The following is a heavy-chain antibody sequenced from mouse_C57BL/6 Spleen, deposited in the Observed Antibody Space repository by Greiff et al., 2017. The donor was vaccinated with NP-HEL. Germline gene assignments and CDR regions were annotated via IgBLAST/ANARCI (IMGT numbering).Heavy chain of an antibody. CDR3: AIGTYGDGAWFAY. Sequence: EVQLQQSGPELVKPGASVKIPCKASGYTFTDYKMDWVKQSHGKSLEWIGDINPNNGGTIDNQKYKGKATLPVDKSSSTASMEVRSLTSEDSAVYYCAIGTYGDGAWFAYWGQGTLVTVSA. CDR1: GYTFTDYK. V-gene: IGHV1-18*01. D-gene: IGHD2-13*01. CDR2: INPNNGGT. J-gene: IGHJ3*01.